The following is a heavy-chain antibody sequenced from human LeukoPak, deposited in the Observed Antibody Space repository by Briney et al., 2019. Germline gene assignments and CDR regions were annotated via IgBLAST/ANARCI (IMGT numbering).Heavy chain of an antibody. V-gene: IGHV3-23*01. D-gene: IGHD6-13*01. J-gene: IGHJ6*02. CDR2: ISGSGGST. CDR3: AKIMGGSSWYNYYYGMDV. Sequence: PGGSLRLSCAASGFTFSSYAMSWVRQAPGKGLEWVSAISGSGGSTYYADSVKGRFTISRDNSKNTLYLQMNSLRAEDTAVYYCAKIMGGSSWYNYYYGMDVWGQGTTVTVSS. CDR1: GFTFSSYA.